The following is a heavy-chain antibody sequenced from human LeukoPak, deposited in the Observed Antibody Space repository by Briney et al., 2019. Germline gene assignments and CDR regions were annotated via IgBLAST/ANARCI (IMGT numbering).Heavy chain of an antibody. CDR1: GFTFSNYE. CDR3: TTVISVVVTAIDY. D-gene: IGHD2-21*02. CDR2: IDNSGTTR. V-gene: IGHV3-48*03. Sequence: GGSLRLSCAASGFTFSNYEMNRVRQAPGKGLEWVSYIDNSGTTRHYTDSVKGRFTISRDNAKNSLYLQMDSLRAEDTAVYYCTTVISVVVTAIDYWGQGALVTVSS. J-gene: IGHJ4*02.